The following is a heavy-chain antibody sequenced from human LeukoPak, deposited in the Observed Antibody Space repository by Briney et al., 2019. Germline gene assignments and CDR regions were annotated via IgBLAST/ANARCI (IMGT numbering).Heavy chain of an antibody. D-gene: IGHD4-17*01. CDR3: ARTPATTWTNHFDY. Sequence: SETLSLTCTVSGGSISTYYWNWIRQSPGKELEWIGYIYYSGSTNYNPSLKSRVTISVDTSKNESSLKLSSVTAADTAVYYCARTPATTWTNHFDYWGQGTLVTVSS. V-gene: IGHV4-59*01. CDR1: GGSISTYY. J-gene: IGHJ4*02. CDR2: IYYSGST.